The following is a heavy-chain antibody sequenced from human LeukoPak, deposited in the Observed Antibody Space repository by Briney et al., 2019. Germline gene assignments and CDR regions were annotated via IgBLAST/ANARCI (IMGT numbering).Heavy chain of an antibody. D-gene: IGHD2-2*01. CDR1: GGSISSSSYY. J-gene: IGHJ3*02. Sequence: SETLSLTCTISGGSISSSSYYWGWIRQPPGKGLEWIGSIYYSGSTYHNPSLKSRVTISVDTSKNQFSLKLSSVTAADTAVYYCARNIVVVPAAIGRRAFDIWGQGTMVTVSS. V-gene: IGHV4-39*07. CDR3: ARNIVVVPAAIGRRAFDI. CDR2: IYYSGST.